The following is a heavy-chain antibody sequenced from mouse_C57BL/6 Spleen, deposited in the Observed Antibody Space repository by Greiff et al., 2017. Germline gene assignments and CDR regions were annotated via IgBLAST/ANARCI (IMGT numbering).Heavy chain of an antibody. V-gene: IGHV5-16*01. CDR1: GFTFSDYY. J-gene: IGHJ1*03. D-gene: IGHD1-1*01. CDR3: ARESYYGSISYFDV. Sequence: EVQRVESEGGLVQPGSSMKLSCTASGFTFSDYYMAWVRQVPEKGLEWVANINYDGSSTYYLDSLKSSFIISRDNAKNILYLQMSSLKSEDTATYYCARESYYGSISYFDVWCTGTTVTVSS. CDR2: INYDGSST.